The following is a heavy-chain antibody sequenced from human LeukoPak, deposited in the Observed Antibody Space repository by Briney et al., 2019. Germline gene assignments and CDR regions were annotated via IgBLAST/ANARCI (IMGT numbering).Heavy chain of an antibody. CDR2: IYSGGST. Sequence: PGGSLRLSCAASGFTVSSNYMSWVRQAPGKGLEWVSIIYSGGSTFYADSVKGRFTISRDNSKNTLYLQMNSLRAEDTAVYYCARVDYGGFDYWGQGTLVTFSS. D-gene: IGHD4-23*01. CDR3: ARVDYGGFDY. V-gene: IGHV3-53*01. CDR1: GFTVSSNY. J-gene: IGHJ4*02.